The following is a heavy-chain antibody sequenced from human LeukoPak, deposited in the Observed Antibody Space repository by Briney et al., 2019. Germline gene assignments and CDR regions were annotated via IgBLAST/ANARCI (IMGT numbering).Heavy chain of an antibody. Sequence: GESLKISCKGSGYSFTSYWIGWVRQMPGKGLEWMGIIYPGDSDTRYSPSFQGQVTISADKSISTAYLQWSSLKASDTAMYYCASQPERYYDSSGYQDYWGQGTLVTVSS. CDR3: ASQPERYYDSSGYQDY. CDR2: IYPGDSDT. CDR1: GYSFTSYW. J-gene: IGHJ4*02. D-gene: IGHD3-22*01. V-gene: IGHV5-51*01.